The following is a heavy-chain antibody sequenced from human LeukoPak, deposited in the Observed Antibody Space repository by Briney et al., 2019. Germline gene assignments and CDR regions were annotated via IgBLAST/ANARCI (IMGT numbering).Heavy chain of an antibody. CDR3: AKDQGSGYSINWFDP. CDR2: ISGSGGST. J-gene: IGHJ5*02. CDR1: GFAFSVYA. V-gene: IGHV3-23*01. D-gene: IGHD3-22*01. Sequence: GGSLRLSCAASGFAFSVYAMTWVRQAPGKGLEWVSAISGSGGSTYYADSVKGRFTISRDNSKNTLYLQMNSLRAEDSAVYYCAKDQGSGYSINWFDPWGQGTLVTVSS.